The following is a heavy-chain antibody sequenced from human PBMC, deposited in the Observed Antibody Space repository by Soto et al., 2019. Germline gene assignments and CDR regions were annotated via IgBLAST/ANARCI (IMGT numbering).Heavy chain of an antibody. CDR2: INKDGTSI. D-gene: IGHD4-4*01. CDR1: GITFSNYW. J-gene: IGHJ4*02. Sequence: GGSLRLSCVASGITFSNYWMHWVRQPPGEGLVWVSRINKDGTSINYADSVKGRVTMTTDTSTSTAYMAPRSLRSDDTAVYYCARDLQGLDYWGQGTLVTVSS. CDR3: ARDLQGLDY. V-gene: IGHV3-74*01.